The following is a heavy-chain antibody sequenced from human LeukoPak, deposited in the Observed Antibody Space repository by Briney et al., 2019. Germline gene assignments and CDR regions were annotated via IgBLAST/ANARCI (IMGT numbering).Heavy chain of an antibody. CDR2: IKRDGGDK. D-gene: IGHD2-2*02. V-gene: IGHV3-7*05. J-gene: IGHJ4*02. CDR3: EIGDEYTTSP. CDR1: GFTFSSFW. Sequence: GESLKISCAASGFTFSSFWMSWVRQAPGKGLEWVANIKRDGGDKYYVDSVKGRFSISRDNAKNSLYLHMNSLRAEDTAVYYCEIGDEYTTSPWGQGTLVTVSS.